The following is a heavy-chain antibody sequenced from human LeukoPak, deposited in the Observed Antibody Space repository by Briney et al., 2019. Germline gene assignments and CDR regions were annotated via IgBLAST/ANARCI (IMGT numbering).Heavy chain of an antibody. J-gene: IGHJ6*02. D-gene: IGHD3-3*01. CDR1: GFTFSDYY. Sequence: GGSLRLSCAASGFTFSDYYMSWIRQAPGKGLEWISYISSSGSPVSYADSVKGRFTISRDSAKNSLYLQMSSLRSEDTAVYYCATLPGITIFGVVIIGGMDVWGQGTTVTVSS. CDR2: ISSSGSPV. V-gene: IGHV3-11*01. CDR3: ATLPGITIFGVVIIGGMDV.